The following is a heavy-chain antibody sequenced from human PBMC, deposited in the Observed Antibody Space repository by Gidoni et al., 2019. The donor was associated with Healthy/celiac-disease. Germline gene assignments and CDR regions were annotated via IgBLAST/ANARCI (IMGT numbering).Heavy chain of an antibody. CDR1: GFTFSSYA. J-gene: IGHJ4*02. CDR2: ISGGGGST. D-gene: IGHD2-15*01. V-gene: IGHV3-23*04. Sequence: EVQLVESGGGLVQPGGSLRLSCAASGFTFSSYAMSWVRQAPGKGLEWVSAISGGGGSTYYADSVKGRFTISRDNSKNTLYLQMNSLRAEDTAVYYCAKHIVVVVAATPPTFDYWGQGTLVTVSS. CDR3: AKHIVVVVAATPPTFDY.